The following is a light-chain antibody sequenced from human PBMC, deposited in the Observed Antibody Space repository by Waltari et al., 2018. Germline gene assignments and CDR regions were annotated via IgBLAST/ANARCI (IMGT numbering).Light chain of an antibody. Sequence: CRASQSISTYLNWYQQKPGKAPKLLIYAASSLPSGVPSRFSDSGSGTDFTLTISSLQPEDFATYYCQQSYSIPLYTFGQGTKLEIK. J-gene: IGKJ2*01. CDR3: QQSYSIPLYT. CDR1: QSISTY. CDR2: AAS. V-gene: IGKV1-39*01.